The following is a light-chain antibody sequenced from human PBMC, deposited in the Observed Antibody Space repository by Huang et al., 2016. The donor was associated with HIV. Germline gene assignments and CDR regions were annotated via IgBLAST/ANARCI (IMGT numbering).Light chain of an antibody. V-gene: IGKV3-11*01. Sequence: IVLTQSPVTLSVSPGGSATLFCRASQSVCSYLAWYQHKPGQAPRLLIYDASNRATDIPARFSGSGSGTEFTLTINSLEPEDSAVYYCQQRRNWPPTYTFGEGTKLEI. CDR1: QSVCSY. CDR3: QQRRNWPPTYT. CDR2: DAS. J-gene: IGKJ2*01.